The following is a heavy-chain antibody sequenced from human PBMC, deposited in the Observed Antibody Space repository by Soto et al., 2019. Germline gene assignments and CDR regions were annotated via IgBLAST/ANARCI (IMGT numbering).Heavy chain of an antibody. CDR3: VKRAVTGVWWFFDH. D-gene: IGHD6-19*01. CDR2: IGVSGGDT. CDR1: GFIFSDYA. V-gene: IGHV3-23*01. J-gene: IGHJ4*02. Sequence: EVQLLESGGDLVQPGGSLRLSCVGSGFIFSDYAMTWVRQAPGKGLEWVSTIGVSGGDTYYADSVKGLFTITRDNSKNTVYRQMTSLRAENTAVYYCVKRAVTGVWWFFDHWGQGALVAVSS.